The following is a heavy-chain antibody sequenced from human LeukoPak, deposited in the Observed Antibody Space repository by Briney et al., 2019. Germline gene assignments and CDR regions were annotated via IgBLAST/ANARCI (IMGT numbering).Heavy chain of an antibody. CDR3: ARAAEDGYNGVDVTDAYGMDV. CDR1: GGSIRSSYYY. Sequence: SETLSLTCTVSGGSIRSSYYYWGWIRQPPGKGLEWIGSIYDSGSTYYNPSLKSRVTISVDTSKNQFSLKLNSVTAADTAVYYCARAAEDGYNGVDVTDAYGMDVWGQGTTVTVSS. CDR2: IYDSGST. V-gene: IGHV4-39*01. D-gene: IGHD5-24*01. J-gene: IGHJ6*02.